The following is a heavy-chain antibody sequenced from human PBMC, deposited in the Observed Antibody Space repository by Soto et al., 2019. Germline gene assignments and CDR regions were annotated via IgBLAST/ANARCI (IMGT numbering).Heavy chain of an antibody. CDR3: AREGGPYYFDY. V-gene: IGHV3-66*01. D-gene: IGHD3-16*01. CDR1: GFTVSSNY. Sequence: EVQLVESGGGLVQPGGSLRLSCAASGFTVSSNYMSWVRQAPGKGREGVSVIYSGGSTYYADSVKGRFTISRDNSKNTLYLQMNSLRAEDTAVYYCAREGGPYYFDYWGQGTLVTVSS. CDR2: IYSGGST. J-gene: IGHJ4*02.